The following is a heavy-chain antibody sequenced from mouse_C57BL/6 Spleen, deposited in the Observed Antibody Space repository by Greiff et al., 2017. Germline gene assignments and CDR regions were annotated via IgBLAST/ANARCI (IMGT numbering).Heavy chain of an antibody. CDR2: IYPGDGDT. CDR1: GYEISSYW. J-gene: IGHJ4*01. D-gene: IGHD1-1*01. V-gene: IGHV1-80*01. Sequence: QVQLQQSGAELVKPGASVKISCTASGYEISSYWMNWVKQRPGKGLEWIGQIYPGDGDTKYNGKFKGKATLTADKSSSTAYMQLSSLTSEDSAIYFCARSEGGSSSFYCAVDYWGQGTSVTVSS. CDR3: ARSEGGSSSFYCAVDY.